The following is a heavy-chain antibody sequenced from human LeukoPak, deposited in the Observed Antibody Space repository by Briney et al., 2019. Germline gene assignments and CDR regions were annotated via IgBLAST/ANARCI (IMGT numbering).Heavy chain of an antibody. CDR2: LSDSGGKT. V-gene: IGHV3-23*01. J-gene: IGHJ4*02. D-gene: IGHD4-17*01. CDR1: GYVFSSYA. Sequence: GGSLRLSCAASGYVFSSYAMSWVRQAPGKGLEWVSTLSDSGGKTYYADSVKGRFTISRDNSKNTLYLQMNSLRAEDTAVYYCAKVGLRLGGDYWGQGTLVTVSS. CDR3: AKVGLRLGGDY.